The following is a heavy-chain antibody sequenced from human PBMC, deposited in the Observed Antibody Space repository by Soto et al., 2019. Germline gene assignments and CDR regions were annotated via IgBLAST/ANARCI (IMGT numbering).Heavy chain of an antibody. Sequence: TLSLTCNVSGGSVGSSSYYWGWIRQAPGKGLEWIVSTYYSAGTYYNPSLKSRVTTSLDASKNQFSLTVTSVTAADTAIYYCARHASRGYSSSWYFEDWGQGTPVTVSS. D-gene: IGHD6-13*01. CDR2: TYYSAGT. CDR3: ARHASRGYSSSWYFED. CDR1: GGSVGSSSYY. J-gene: IGHJ4*02. V-gene: IGHV4-39*01.